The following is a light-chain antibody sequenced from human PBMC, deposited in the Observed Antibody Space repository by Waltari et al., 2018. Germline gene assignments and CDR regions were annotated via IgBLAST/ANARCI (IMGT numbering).Light chain of an antibody. CDR1: TGDLGSYNY. CDR2: DVD. CDR3: SSYTSGASVDV. Sequence: QSALTQPASVSGSPGQPITITCTGTTGDLGSYNYVSWYQQYPGEAPKLIVYDVDNRPSGISDRFSGSKSGNTASLTISGLQTEDEADYYCSSYTSGASVDVFGTGTRVTVL. V-gene: IGLV2-14*01. J-gene: IGLJ1*01.